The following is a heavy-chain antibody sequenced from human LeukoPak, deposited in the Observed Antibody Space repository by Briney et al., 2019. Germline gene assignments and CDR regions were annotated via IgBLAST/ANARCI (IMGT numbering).Heavy chain of an antibody. CDR2: IYYTGST. V-gene: IGHV4-59*01. CDR3: ARDRVRGNSNPYFDY. Sequence: HSETLSLTCTVSGGSISSYYWSWIRQSPGKGLEWIGYIYYTGSTDYNPSLKSRVTISVDTSKNQFSLKLSSVTAADTAVYYCARDRVRGNSNPYFDYWGQGTLVTVSS. CDR1: GGSISSYY. J-gene: IGHJ4*02. D-gene: IGHD4-11*01.